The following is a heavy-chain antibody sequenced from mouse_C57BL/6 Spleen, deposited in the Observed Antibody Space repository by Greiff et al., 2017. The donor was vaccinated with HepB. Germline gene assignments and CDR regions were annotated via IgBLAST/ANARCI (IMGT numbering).Heavy chain of an antibody. CDR2: INPNYGTT. CDR3: ARAYYGSSYRYFDV. CDR1: GYSFTDYN. D-gene: IGHD1-1*01. J-gene: IGHJ1*03. V-gene: IGHV1-39*01. Sequence: EVQLVESGPELVKPGASVKISCKASGYSFTDYNMNWVKQSNGKSLEWIGVINPNYGTTSYNQKFKGKATFTVDQSSSTAYMQLNSLTSEDSAVYYCARAYYGSSYRYFDVWGTGTTVTVSS.